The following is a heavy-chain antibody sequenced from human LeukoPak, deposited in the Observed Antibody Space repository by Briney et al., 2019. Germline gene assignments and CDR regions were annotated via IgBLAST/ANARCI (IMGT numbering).Heavy chain of an antibody. CDR2: ISGDAAET. CDR1: GFTFGSYA. J-gene: IGHJ4*02. V-gene: IGHV3-23*01. Sequence: GGSLRLSCAASGFTFGSYAMDWVRQAPGKGLEWVSIISGDAAETHYAESVRGRFSVFRDNSKNTMFLQMNSLRAEDTAVYYCAKGIEVSGLRYFDSWGQGTRVTVSS. CDR3: AKGIEVSGLRYFDS. D-gene: IGHD3-22*01.